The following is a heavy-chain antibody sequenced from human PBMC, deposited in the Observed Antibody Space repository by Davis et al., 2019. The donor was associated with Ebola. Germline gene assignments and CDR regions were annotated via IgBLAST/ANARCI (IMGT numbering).Heavy chain of an antibody. J-gene: IGHJ6*02. CDR1: GGSISSYY. V-gene: IGHV4-59*08. Sequence: SETLSLTCTVSGGSISSYYWSWIRQPPGKGLEWIGYIYYSGSTNYNPSLKGRVTISVDTSKNQFSLKLSSVTAADTAVYYCARTAPYYYYGMDVWGQGTTVTVSS. CDR3: ARTAPYYYYGMDV. CDR2: IYYSGST.